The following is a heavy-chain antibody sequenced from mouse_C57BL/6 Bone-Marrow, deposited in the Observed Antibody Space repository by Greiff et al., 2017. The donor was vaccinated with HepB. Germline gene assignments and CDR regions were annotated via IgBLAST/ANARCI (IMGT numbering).Heavy chain of an antibody. CDR3: AITEEAVFDY. CDR1: GFTFSSYG. CDR2: ISSGGSYT. V-gene: IGHV5-6*01. D-gene: IGHD6-1*01. Sequence: EVQVVESGGDLVKPGGSLKLSCAASGFTFSSYGMSWVRQTPDKRLEWVATISSGGSYTYYPDSVKGRFTISRDNAKNTLYLQMSSLKSEDTAMYYCAITEEAVFDYWGQGTTLTVSS. J-gene: IGHJ2*01.